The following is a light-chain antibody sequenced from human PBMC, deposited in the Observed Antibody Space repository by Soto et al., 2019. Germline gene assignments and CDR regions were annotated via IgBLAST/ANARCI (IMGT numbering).Light chain of an antibody. J-gene: IGKJ1*01. CDR3: HQYGRSTCT. Sequence: EISLTQWACPLSLSPGERATLPCRASERLXSNYLAGYQHKPGQAPRLPXFGASNRATGVPDRLSGSGSGTDFTLTISRLDPDDSEAYYCHQYGRSTCTLGQGTKVDIK. CDR1: ERLXSNY. V-gene: IGKV3-20*01. CDR2: GAS.